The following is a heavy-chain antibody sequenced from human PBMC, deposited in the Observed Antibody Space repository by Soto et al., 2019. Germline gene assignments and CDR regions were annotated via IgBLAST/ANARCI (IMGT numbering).Heavy chain of an antibody. J-gene: IGHJ3*02. CDR3: ARVLYDSSGYSRAFDI. CDR2: VIPIFGTA. CDR1: GGTFSSYA. Sequence: ASVKVSCKASGGTFSSYAISWVRQAPGQGLEWMGGVIPIFGTANYAQKFQGRVTITADESTSTAYMELSSLRSEDTAVYYCARVLYDSSGYSRAFDIWGQGTMVTVSS. V-gene: IGHV1-69*13. D-gene: IGHD3-22*01.